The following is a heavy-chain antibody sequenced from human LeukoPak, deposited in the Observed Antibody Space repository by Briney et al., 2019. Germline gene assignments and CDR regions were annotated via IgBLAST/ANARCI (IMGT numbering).Heavy chain of an antibody. CDR1: GYTFTSYY. Sequence: ASVKVSCKASGYTFTSYYMHWVRQAPGRGLEWMGIINPSGGSTSYAQKFRGRVTMTRDTSTSTVYMELSSLRSEDTAVYYCARAGDYFDWLGYYYYYGMDVWGQGTTVTVSS. CDR3: ARAGDYFDWLGYYYYYGMDV. V-gene: IGHV1-46*01. D-gene: IGHD3-9*01. J-gene: IGHJ6*02. CDR2: INPSGGST.